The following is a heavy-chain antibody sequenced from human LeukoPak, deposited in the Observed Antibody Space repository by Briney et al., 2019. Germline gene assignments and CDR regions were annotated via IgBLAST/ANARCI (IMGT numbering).Heavy chain of an antibody. D-gene: IGHD2-15*01. J-gene: IGHJ4*02. CDR1: GYTFTSYG. CDR3: ASSQLGYCSGGSCYSPDY. Sequence: ASVKVSCKASGYTFTSYGISWVRQAPGQGLEWMGWISAYNGNTNYAQKLQGRVTITADESTSTAYMELSSLRSEDTAVYYCASSQLGYCSGGSCYSPDYWGQGTLVTVSS. V-gene: IGHV1-18*01. CDR2: ISAYNGNT.